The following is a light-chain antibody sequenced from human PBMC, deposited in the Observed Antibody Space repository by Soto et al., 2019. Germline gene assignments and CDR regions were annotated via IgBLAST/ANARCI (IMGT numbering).Light chain of an antibody. Sequence: DIQMTQSPSTLSASVGDGVTITCRASQSISNRLAWYQQRPGKAPKYLIYDASTLDSGAPSRFRGSGSGTEFTPSIRSLQPDDFATDYCQQYNSYPTFGQGTKVDIK. J-gene: IGKJ1*01. CDR3: QQYNSYPT. V-gene: IGKV1-5*01. CDR1: QSISNR. CDR2: DAS.